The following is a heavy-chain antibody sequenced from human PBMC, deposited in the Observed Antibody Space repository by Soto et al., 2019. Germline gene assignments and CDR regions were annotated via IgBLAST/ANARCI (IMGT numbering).Heavy chain of an antibody. J-gene: IGHJ3*02. CDR1: GYTFTSYG. V-gene: IGHV1-18*01. D-gene: IGHD6-19*01. CDR3: ARAGIAVAGTKRRLVGFDRPDDAFDI. Sequence: GASVKVSCKASGYTFTSYGTSWVRQAPGQGLEWMGWISAYNGNTNYAQKLQGRVTMTTDTSTSTAYMELRSLRSDDTAVYYCARAGIAVAGTKRRLVGFDRPDDAFDIWGQGTMVTVSS. CDR2: ISAYNGNT.